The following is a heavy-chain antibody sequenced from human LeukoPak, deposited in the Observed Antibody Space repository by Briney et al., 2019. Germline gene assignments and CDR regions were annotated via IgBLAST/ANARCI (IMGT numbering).Heavy chain of an antibody. V-gene: IGHV1-69*05. D-gene: IGHD2-2*01. Sequence: SVKVSCKASGGTFSSYAISWVRQAPGQGLEWMGGIIPIFGTADYAQKFQGRVTITTDESTSTAYMELSSLRSEDTAVYYCAISPGGYYYYYMDVWGKGTTVTVSS. CDR1: GGTFSSYA. J-gene: IGHJ6*03. CDR2: IIPIFGTA. CDR3: AISPGGYYYYYMDV.